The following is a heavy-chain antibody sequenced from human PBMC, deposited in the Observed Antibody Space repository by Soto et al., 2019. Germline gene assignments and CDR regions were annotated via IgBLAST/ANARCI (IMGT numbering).Heavy chain of an antibody. Sequence: QVQLVQSGAEVKKPGASVKVSCKASGYTFTSYAMHWVRQAPGQRLEWMGWINAGNGNTKYSQKFQGRVTITRDTSASTAYMELSSLRSEDTAVYYCARDGGYYYYYGMDVWGQGTTVTVSS. J-gene: IGHJ6*02. D-gene: IGHD3-16*01. V-gene: IGHV1-3*01. CDR2: INAGNGNT. CDR1: GYTFTSYA. CDR3: ARDGGYYYYYGMDV.